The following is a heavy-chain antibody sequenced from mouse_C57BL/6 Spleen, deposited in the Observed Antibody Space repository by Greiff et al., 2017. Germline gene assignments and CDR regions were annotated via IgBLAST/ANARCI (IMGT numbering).Heavy chain of an antibody. V-gene: IGHV2-6*03. CDR3: ARGGLRGYYFDY. Sequence: QVQLKQSGPGLVAPSQSLSITCTVSGFSLTSYGVHWVRQPPGKGLEWLVVIWSDGSTTYNSALKSRLSISKDNSKSHVFLKMNSLQTDDTAMYYCARGGLRGYYFDYWGQGTTLTVSS. CDR1: GFSLTSYG. CDR2: IWSDGST. J-gene: IGHJ2*01. D-gene: IGHD1-1*01.